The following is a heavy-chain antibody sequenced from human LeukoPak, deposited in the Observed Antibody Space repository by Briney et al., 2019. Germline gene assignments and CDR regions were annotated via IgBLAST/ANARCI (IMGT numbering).Heavy chain of an antibody. D-gene: IGHD3-22*01. V-gene: IGHV4-30-2*01. Sequence: SETLSLTCAVSGGSISSGGYSWSWIRQPPGKGLEWIGEISHSGSTNYNPSLKSRVTISVDTSKNQFSLKLSSVTAADTAVYYCARADGGVRIGYDSSGYTGPRNTYYFDYWGQGTLVTVSS. CDR3: ARADGGVRIGYDSSGYTGPRNTYYFDY. CDR2: ISHSGST. J-gene: IGHJ4*02. CDR1: GGSISSGGYS.